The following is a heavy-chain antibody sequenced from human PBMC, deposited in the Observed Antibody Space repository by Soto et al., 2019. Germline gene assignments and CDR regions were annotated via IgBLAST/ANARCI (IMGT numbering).Heavy chain of an antibody. CDR2: IYYSGNI. CDR3: ARGYAINWHTPHY. Sequence: PSETLSLTCTVSGGSISSYYCSWIRQPPGKELEWIGNIYYSGNIYYNPSLKSRITISVDTSKNQFSLKLSFVTAADTAVYYCARGYAINWHTPHYWGQGTLVTVSS. J-gene: IGHJ4*02. V-gene: IGHV4-59*12. D-gene: IGHD5-12*01. CDR1: GGSISSYY.